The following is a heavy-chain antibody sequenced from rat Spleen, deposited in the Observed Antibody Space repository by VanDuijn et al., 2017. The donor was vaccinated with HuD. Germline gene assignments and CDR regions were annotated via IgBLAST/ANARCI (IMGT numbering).Heavy chain of an antibody. CDR3: ARHIAMMNVMDA. V-gene: IGHV5-29*01. CDR2: ISYDGSST. J-gene: IGHJ4*01. Sequence: EVQLVESDGGLVQPGRSLKLSCAASGVTFSDYYMAWVRQAPTKGLEWVATISYDGSSTYYRDSVKGRFTISRDNAKSTLYLQMDSLRSEDTATYYCARHIAMMNVMDAWGQGASVTVSS. CDR1: GVTFSDYY. D-gene: IGHD1-12*01.